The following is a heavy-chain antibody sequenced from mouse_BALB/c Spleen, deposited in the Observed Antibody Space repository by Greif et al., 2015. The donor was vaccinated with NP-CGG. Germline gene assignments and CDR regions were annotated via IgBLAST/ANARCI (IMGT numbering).Heavy chain of an antibody. CDR2: INPSSGYT. Sequence: QVQLKESGAELARPGASVKMSCKASGYTFTSYTMHWVKQRPGQGLEWIGYINPSSGYTNYNQKFKDKATLTADKSSSTAYMQLSSLTSEDSAVYYCARLIYVGYYGYFDVWGAGTTVPVSS. CDR1: GYTFTSYT. V-gene: IGHV1-4*01. CDR3: ARLIYVGYYGYFDV. J-gene: IGHJ1*01. D-gene: IGHD2-3*01.